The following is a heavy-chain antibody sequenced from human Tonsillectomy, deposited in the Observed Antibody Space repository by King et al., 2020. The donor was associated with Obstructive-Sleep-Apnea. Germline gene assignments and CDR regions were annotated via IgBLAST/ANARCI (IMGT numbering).Heavy chain of an antibody. V-gene: IGHV4-59*08. J-gene: IGHJ4*02. CDR3: AKLFSWEPDY. Sequence: VQLQESVPGLVKPSETLSLTCTVSGGSISSYYWSWIRQPPGKGLDWIGYIYYSGNTNYNPSLKSRVTISVDTSKNQFSLKLSSVIAADTAVYYCAKLFSWEPDYWGQGTLVTVSS. CDR1: GGSISSYY. CDR2: IYYSGNT. D-gene: IGHD1-26*01.